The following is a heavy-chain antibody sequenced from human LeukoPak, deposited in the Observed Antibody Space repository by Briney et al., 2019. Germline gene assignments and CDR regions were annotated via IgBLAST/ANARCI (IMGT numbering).Heavy chain of an antibody. CDR3: ARDIRGTYSGSYRFDY. J-gene: IGHJ4*02. CDR1: GFTFSDYY. D-gene: IGHD1-26*01. V-gene: IGHV3-11*01. CDR2: ISSSGSTI. Sequence: GGSLRLSCAASGFTFSDYYMSWIRQAPGKGLEWVSYISSSGSTIYYADSVKGRFTISRGNAKNSLYLQMNSLRAEDTAVYYCARDIRGTYSGSYRFDYWGQGTLVTVSS.